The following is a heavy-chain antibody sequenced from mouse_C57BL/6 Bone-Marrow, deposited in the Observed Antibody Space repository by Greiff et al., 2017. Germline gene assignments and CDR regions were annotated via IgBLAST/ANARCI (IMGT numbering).Heavy chain of an antibody. D-gene: IGHD4-1*01. V-gene: IGHV3-1*01. Sequence: EVQLVESGPGMVKPSQSLSLTCTVTGYSITSGYDWHWIRHFPGNKLEWMGYISYSGSTNYNPPLKSRISITHDTSKNHFFLKLNSVTTEDTATYYCARDGLGLDYWGQGTTLTVSS. J-gene: IGHJ2*01. CDR1: GYSITSGYD. CDR2: ISYSGST. CDR3: ARDGLGLDY.